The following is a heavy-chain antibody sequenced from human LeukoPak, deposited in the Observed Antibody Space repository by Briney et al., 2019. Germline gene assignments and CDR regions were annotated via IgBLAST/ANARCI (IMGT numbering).Heavy chain of an antibody. CDR2: ISSSGSSI. J-gene: IGHJ4*02. Sequence: GGSLRLSCAASGFLFSVYYMRWIRQAPGKGLEWVSYISSSGSSIYYADSVKGRFTISRDNAKNSLYLQMSSLRAEDTAVYYCAREYSSGWYVFDCWGQGILVTVSP. V-gene: IGHV3-11*01. CDR3: AREYSSGWYVFDC. CDR1: GFLFSVYY. D-gene: IGHD6-19*01.